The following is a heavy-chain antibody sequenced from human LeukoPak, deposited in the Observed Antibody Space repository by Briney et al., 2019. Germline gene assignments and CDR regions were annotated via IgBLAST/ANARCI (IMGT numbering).Heavy chain of an antibody. D-gene: IGHD2-21*01. CDR2: IYYSGST. Sequence: SETLSLTCTVSGGSLSSSSYYWGWIRQPPGKGLEWIGSIYYSGSTYYNPSLKSRVTISVATSKNQFSLKLTSVTAADTAVYYCARLRLYSDYWGQGTLVTVSS. J-gene: IGHJ4*02. CDR1: GGSLSSSSYY. CDR3: ARLRLYSDY. V-gene: IGHV4-39*01.